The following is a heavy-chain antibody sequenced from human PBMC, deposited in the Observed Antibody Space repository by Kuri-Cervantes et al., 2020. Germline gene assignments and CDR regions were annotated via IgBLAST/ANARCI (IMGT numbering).Heavy chain of an antibody. CDR2: IGYNNNTI. J-gene: IGHJ6*02. CDR1: GFTFSSYG. D-gene: IGHD2-2*01. CDR3: AKETYCSSTSCGYGMDV. Sequence: SLKISCAASGFTFSSYGIHWVRQAPGRGLEWVSGIGYNNNTIVYADSVKGRFTIYRDNAKNSLFLQMSSLRAEDTALYYCAKETYCSSTSCGYGMDVWGQGTTVTVSS. V-gene: IGHV3-9*01.